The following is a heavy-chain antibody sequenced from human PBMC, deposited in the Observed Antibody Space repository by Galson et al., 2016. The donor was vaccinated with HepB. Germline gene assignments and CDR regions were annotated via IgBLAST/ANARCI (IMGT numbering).Heavy chain of an antibody. CDR3: TTGGYDFWSGFYELSSYAMDV. D-gene: IGHD3-3*01. J-gene: IGHJ6*02. V-gene: IGHV3-15*07. CDR1: GFSFIGAW. CDR2: IKTKSDGGRT. Sequence: SLRLSCAASGFSFIGAWMNWVRQAPGKGLEWVGRIKTKSDGGRTDYAAPVRGRFTLSRDDSETTLYLHMNNLRTEDTAVYYCTTGGYDFWSGFYELSSYAMDVWGQGTTVTVSS.